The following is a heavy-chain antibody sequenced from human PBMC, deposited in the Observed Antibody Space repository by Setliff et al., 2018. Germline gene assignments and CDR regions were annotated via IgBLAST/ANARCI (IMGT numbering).Heavy chain of an antibody. D-gene: IGHD2-21*02. J-gene: IGHJ4*02. V-gene: IGHV4-38-2*02. Sequence: SETLSLTCTVPGYSISSGYIWGWIRQPPGKGLEWVGSIGHTGSINYNPSLKSRLTISRDTSKNQVSLKLNSVTATDTAVYYCARDLGHGGDSDYWGQGILVTVSS. CDR3: ARDLGHGGDSDY. CDR2: IGHTGSI. CDR1: GYSISSGYI.